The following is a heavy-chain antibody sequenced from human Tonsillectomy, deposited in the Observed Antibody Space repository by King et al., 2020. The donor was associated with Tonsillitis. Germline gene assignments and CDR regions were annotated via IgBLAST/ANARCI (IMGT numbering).Heavy chain of an antibody. V-gene: IGHV3-53*01. Sequence: VQLVESGGGLIQPGGSLRLSCAASGFTVSSNYMSWVRQAPGKGLEWVSVIYSGGSTYYEDSVKGRFTISRDNSKNTLYLQMNSLRAEDTAVYYCARDPRLHDILTGYEEGLYGMDVWGQGTTVTVSS. D-gene: IGHD3-9*01. CDR1: GFTVSSNY. CDR3: ARDPRLHDILTGYEEGLYGMDV. CDR2: IYSGGST. J-gene: IGHJ6*02.